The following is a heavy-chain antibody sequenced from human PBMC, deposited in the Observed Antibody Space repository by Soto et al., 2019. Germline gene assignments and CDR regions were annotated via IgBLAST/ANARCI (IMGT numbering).Heavy chain of an antibody. CDR1: GGTFSSYA. V-gene: IGHV1-69*13. Sequence: SVQVSCKASGGTFSSYAISWVRQAPGQGLEWMGGIIPIFGTANYAQKFQGRVTITADESTSTAYMELSSLRSEDTAVYYCAREARLYSGYEGYWFDPWGQGTLVTVSS. CDR2: IIPIFGTA. D-gene: IGHD5-12*01. J-gene: IGHJ5*02. CDR3: AREARLYSGYEGYWFDP.